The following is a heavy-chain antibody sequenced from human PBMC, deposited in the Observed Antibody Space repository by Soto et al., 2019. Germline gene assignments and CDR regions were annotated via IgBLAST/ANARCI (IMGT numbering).Heavy chain of an antibody. CDR3: ARGGITIFGVVYEYYYYYMDV. CDR2: INAGNGNT. CDR1: GYTFTSYA. Sequence: ASVKVSCKASGYTFTSYAMHWVRQAPGQRLEWMGWINAGNGNTKYSQKFQGRVTITRDTSASTAYMELSSLRSEDTAVYYCARGGITIFGVVYEYYYYYMDVWGKGTKVTVSS. D-gene: IGHD3-3*01. V-gene: IGHV1-3*01. J-gene: IGHJ6*03.